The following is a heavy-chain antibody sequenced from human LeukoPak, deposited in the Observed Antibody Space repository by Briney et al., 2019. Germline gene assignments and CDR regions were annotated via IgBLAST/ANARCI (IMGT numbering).Heavy chain of an antibody. J-gene: IGHJ4*02. V-gene: IGHV4-59*08. D-gene: IGHD1-26*01. CDR3: ARLVSGKWELPLNGYFDY. CDR2: IYYSGST. CDR1: GGSISSYY. Sequence: PSETLSLTCTVSGGSISSYYWSWIRQPPGKGLEWIGYIYYSGSTNYNPSLKSRVTISVDTSKNQFSLKLSSVTAADTAVYYCARLVSGKWELPLNGYFDYWGQGTLVTVSS.